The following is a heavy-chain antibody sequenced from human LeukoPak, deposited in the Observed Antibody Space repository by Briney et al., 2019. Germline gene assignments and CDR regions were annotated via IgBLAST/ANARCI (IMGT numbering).Heavy chain of an antibody. CDR3: ARRGGLTVFGVVMEYYFDY. V-gene: IGHV4-38-2*02. CDR1: GYSISSGYY. D-gene: IGHD3-3*01. CDR2: IYHSGST. J-gene: IGHJ4*02. Sequence: SETLSLTCTVSGYSISSGYYWGWIRQPPGKGLEWIGSIYHSGSTYYNPSLKSRVTISVDTSKNQFSLKLRSVTAADTAVYYCARRGGLTVFGVVMEYYFDYWGQGTLVTVSS.